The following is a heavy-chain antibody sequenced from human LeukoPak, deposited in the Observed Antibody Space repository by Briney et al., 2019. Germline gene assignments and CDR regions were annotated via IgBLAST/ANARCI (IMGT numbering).Heavy chain of an antibody. CDR1: GGSISSFC. J-gene: IGHJ4*02. V-gene: IGHV4-59*01. D-gene: IGHD5-12*01. CDR3: ARGEDIAPRDY. CDR2: ICYTGST. Sequence: SETLSLTCTVSGGSISSFCWSWIRQPPGKGLEWIGYICYTGSTNYNPSLKSRVTISVDTSKNQFSLKLTSVTTADTAVYYCARGEDIAPRDYWGQGTLVTVSS.